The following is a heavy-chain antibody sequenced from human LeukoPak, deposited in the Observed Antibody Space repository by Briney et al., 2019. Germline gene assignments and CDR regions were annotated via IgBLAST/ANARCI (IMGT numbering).Heavy chain of an antibody. CDR3: ARGTDSTGYYYLFDY. D-gene: IGHD3-22*01. CDR1: DGSISSYY. CDR2: IYYTGIT. V-gene: IGHV4-59*01. J-gene: IGHJ4*02. Sequence: SETLSLTCTVSDGSISSYYWSWIRQPPGKGLEWIGHIYYTGITNYNPSLKSRVTISLGTSKNQFSLKLSSVTAADTAVYYCARGTDSTGYYYLFDYWGQGTLVTVSS.